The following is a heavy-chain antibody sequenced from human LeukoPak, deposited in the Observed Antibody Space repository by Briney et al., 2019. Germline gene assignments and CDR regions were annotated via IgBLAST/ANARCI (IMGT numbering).Heavy chain of an antibody. CDR1: GFTFSDYY. Sequence: GGSLRLSCAASGFTFSDYYMSWIRQAPGKGLEWVSYISSSGSTIYYADSVKGRFTISRDNSESTLYLQMNSLRAEDTAVYYCAKGPLIEVAGTTWDYWGQGTLVTVSS. D-gene: IGHD6-19*01. CDR3: AKGPLIEVAGTTWDY. CDR2: ISSSGSTI. V-gene: IGHV3-11*01. J-gene: IGHJ4*02.